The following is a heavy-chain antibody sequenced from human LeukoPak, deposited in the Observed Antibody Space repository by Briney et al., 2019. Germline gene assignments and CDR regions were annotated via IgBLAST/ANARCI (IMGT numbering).Heavy chain of an antibody. J-gene: IGHJ4*02. CDR1: GGSISSYY. D-gene: IGHD5-18*01. CDR3: ARGGYSYGSAFDY. V-gene: IGHV4-59*01. CDR2: IYYSGST. Sequence: SETLSLTCPVSGGSISSYYWSWIRQPPGKGLEWIGYIYYSGSTNYNPSLKSRVTISVDTSKNQFSLKLSSVTAADTAVYYCARGGYSYGSAFDYWGQGTLVTVSS.